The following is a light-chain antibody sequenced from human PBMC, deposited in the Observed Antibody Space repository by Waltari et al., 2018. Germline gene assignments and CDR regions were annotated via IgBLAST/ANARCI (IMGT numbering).Light chain of an antibody. Sequence: EIVLTPSPGTASLSPGARVTLSCRASQSVCSSSLAWYQQKPGQAPRLVIYRASRRATGIPDRFSGSGSGTDFSLTISRLEPEDFAVYYCQQHGTLPATFGQGTKVEIK. J-gene: IGKJ1*01. CDR3: QQHGTLPAT. V-gene: IGKV3-20*01. CDR2: RAS. CDR1: QSVCSSS.